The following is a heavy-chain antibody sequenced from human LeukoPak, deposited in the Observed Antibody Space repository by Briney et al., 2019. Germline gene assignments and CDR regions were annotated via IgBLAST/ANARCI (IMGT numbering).Heavy chain of an antibody. CDR1: GGSISSSKW. V-gene: IGHV4-4*02. Sequence: PSETLSLTCAVSGGSISSSKWWNWDRQPPGKGLEWIGEIHHSGTTNYNPSLESRVTISVDKSKNQFSLRLTSVTAAASAVYFCARDRPSPGSSLRGDAFHIWGQGTMVTISS. D-gene: IGHD6-6*01. CDR2: IHHSGTT. CDR3: ARDRPSPGSSLRGDAFHI. J-gene: IGHJ3*02.